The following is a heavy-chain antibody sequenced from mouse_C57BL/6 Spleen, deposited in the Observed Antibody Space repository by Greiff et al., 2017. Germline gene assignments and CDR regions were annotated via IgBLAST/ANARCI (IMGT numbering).Heavy chain of an antibody. J-gene: IGHJ4*01. Sequence: VQLQQSGAELVRPGASVTLSCKASGYTFTDYEMHWVKQTPVHGLEWIGAIDPETGGTAYNQKFKGKAILTADTSSSTAYMELRSLTSEDAAVYYCTREVLPWGQGTSVTVSS. CDR1: GYTFTDYE. CDR3: TREVLP. D-gene: IGHD2-10*01. V-gene: IGHV1-15*01. CDR2: IDPETGGT.